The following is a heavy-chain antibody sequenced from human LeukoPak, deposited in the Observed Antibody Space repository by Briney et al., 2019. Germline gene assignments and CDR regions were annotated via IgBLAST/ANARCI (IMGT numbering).Heavy chain of an antibody. CDR3: ARRPAGTRTFDY. CDR1: GYSFTSYW. CDR2: FYCADYTT. Sequence: GESLKISFKGSGYSFTSYWIGWVRQIHGKGLKWMGVFYCADYTTIYSPPFHGQITISADKSISTAYLQWTSLKASDTAMYYCARRPAGTRTFDYWGQGALVTVSS. V-gene: IGHV5-51*01. J-gene: IGHJ4*02. D-gene: IGHD1-7*01.